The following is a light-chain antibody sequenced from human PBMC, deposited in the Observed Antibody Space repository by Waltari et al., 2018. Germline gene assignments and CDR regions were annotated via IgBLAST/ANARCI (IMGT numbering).Light chain of an antibody. CDR1: SGHSNTI. CDR2: VNSDGSH. CDR3: QTGGHGTWV. Sequence: QLVVTQSPSASASLGASVKLTCTLSSGHSNTIIAWLPQRPEKGPGYLMKVNSDGSHSRGDEIPDRFSGSSSGAERYLTISSLQSEDEADYYCQTGGHGTWVFGGGTKLTVL. V-gene: IGLV4-69*01. J-gene: IGLJ3*02.